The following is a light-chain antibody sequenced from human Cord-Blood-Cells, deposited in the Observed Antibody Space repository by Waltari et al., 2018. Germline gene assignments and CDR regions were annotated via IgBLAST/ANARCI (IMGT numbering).Light chain of an antibody. CDR1: ALPKKY. J-gene: IGLJ3*02. Sequence: SYELTPPPSVSVSLGQMARITCSGEALPKKYAYWYQQKPGQFPVLVIYKDSERPSGTPERFPGLSSGTIVTLTISGVQAEDEADYYCRSADSSGTYWVFGGGTKLTVL. V-gene: IGLV3-16*01. CDR3: RSADSSGTYWV. CDR2: KDS.